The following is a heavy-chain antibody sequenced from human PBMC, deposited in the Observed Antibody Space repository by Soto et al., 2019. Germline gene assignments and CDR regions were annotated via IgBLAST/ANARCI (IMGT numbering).Heavy chain of an antibody. Sequence: SVKVSCKASGGTFSGHAISWVRQAPGQGPEWMGGLIPLFGTTQHAQRFQGRLTITADKSTTTAYMELTSLRFEDTAIYYCARGPNWGYRFDSWGQGTLVTVSS. CDR3: ARGPNWGYRFDS. J-gene: IGHJ4*02. V-gene: IGHV1-69*06. CDR2: LIPLFGTT. CDR1: GGTFSGHA. D-gene: IGHD7-27*01.